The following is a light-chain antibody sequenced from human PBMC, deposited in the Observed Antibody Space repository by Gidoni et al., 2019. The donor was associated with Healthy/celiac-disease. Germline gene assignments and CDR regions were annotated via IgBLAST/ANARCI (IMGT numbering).Light chain of an antibody. CDR1: QSVSSSY. V-gene: IGKV3-20*01. CDR3: QQYGSSPLT. J-gene: IGKJ1*01. Sequence: EIVLTQSPGTLSLSPGARATLSCRASQSVSSSYLAWYQQKPGQAPRLLIYGASSRATGIPDRFSGSGSGTDFTLTISRLDPEDFAVYYCQQYGSSPLTFGQGTKVEIK. CDR2: GAS.